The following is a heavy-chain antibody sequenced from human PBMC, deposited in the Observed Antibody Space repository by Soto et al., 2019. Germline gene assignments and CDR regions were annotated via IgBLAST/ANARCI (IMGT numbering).Heavy chain of an antibody. D-gene: IGHD3-22*01. Sequence: SETLSLTCTISGGSISSDYWSWIRQPPGKGLEWIGCIYYTGSTNYNPSLKSRVTISVDTSKSQFSLRLNSVTAADTAVYYCARDVYDSRHNAYLDYWGQGMLVTASS. CDR2: IYYTGST. V-gene: IGHV4-59*01. CDR1: GGSISSDY. CDR3: ARDVYDSRHNAYLDY. J-gene: IGHJ4*02.